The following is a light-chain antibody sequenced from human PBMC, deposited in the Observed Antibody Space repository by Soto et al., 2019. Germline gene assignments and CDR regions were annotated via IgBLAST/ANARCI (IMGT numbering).Light chain of an antibody. CDR2: DVS. V-gene: IGLV2-14*01. J-gene: IGLJ1*01. Sequence: QSALTQPASVSGSPGQSITISCTGTSSDVGGYNYVSWYQQHPGKAPKLMIYDVSNRPSGVSNRFSGSKSGNTASLTISGLQAEDEADYYCSSYTSSSTSVVGTGTKLTVL. CDR3: SSYTSSSTSV. CDR1: SSDVGGYNY.